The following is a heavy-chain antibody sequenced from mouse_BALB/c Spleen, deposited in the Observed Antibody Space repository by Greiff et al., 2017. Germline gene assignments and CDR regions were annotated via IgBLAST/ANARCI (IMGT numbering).Heavy chain of an antibody. D-gene: IGHD1-2*01. CDR3: ARCYGYDWYFDV. V-gene: IGHV3-8*02. J-gene: IGHJ1*01. CDR1: GDSITSGY. Sequence: EVMLVESGPSLVKPSQTLSLTCSVTGDSITSGYWNWIRKFPGNKLEYMGYISYSGSTYYNPSLKSRISITRDTSKNQYYLQLNSVTTEDTATYYCARCYGYDWYFDVWGAGTTVTVSS. CDR2: ISYSGST.